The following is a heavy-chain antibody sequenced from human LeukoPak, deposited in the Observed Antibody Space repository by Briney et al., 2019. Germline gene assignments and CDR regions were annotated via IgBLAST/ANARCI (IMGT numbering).Heavy chain of an antibody. D-gene: IGHD5-12*01. CDR1: GFTFSSYS. V-gene: IGHV3-48*01. Sequence: GGSLRLSCAASGFTFSSYSMNWVRQAPGKGLEWVSYISSSSSTIYYADSVKGRFTISRDNVKNSLYLQMNSLRAEDTAVYYCAREEVATIIDYWGQGTLVTVSS. CDR2: ISSSSSTI. CDR3: AREEVATIIDY. J-gene: IGHJ4*02.